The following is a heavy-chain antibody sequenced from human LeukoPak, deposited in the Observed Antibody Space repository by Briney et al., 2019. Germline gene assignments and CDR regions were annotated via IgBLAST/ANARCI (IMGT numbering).Heavy chain of an antibody. J-gene: IGHJ5*02. Sequence: ASETLSLTCTVSGGSISSYYWSWIRQPPGKGLEWIVCISYSGSTKYNPSLKSRVTISVDTSKNQLSLKLSSVTAADTAVYYCAREPGFDSSGYLNWFDPWGRGTLVTVSS. V-gene: IGHV4-59*01. CDR3: AREPGFDSSGYLNWFDP. D-gene: IGHD3-22*01. CDR2: ISYSGST. CDR1: GGSISSYY.